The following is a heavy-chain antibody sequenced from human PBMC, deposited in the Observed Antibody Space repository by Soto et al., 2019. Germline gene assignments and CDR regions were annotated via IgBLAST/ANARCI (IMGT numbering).Heavy chain of an antibody. CDR3: ARVKRPGYCSGGSCYRPDNAFDI. Sequence: SQTLSLTCAIFGDSVSSNSAAWNWIWQSPTRGLETLGRTYYRSKWYNDYAVSVKSRITINPDTSKNQFSLQLNSVTPEDTAVYYCARVKRPGYCSGGSCYRPDNAFDIWGQGTMVTVSS. CDR2: TYYRSKWYN. V-gene: IGHV6-1*01. D-gene: IGHD2-15*01. J-gene: IGHJ3*02. CDR1: GDSVSSNSAA.